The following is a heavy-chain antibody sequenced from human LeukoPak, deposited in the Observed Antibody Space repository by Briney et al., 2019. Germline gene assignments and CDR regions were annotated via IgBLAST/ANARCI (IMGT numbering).Heavy chain of an antibody. V-gene: IGHV4-34*01. D-gene: IGHD3-22*01. J-gene: IGHJ4*02. Sequence: SETLSLTCAVYGGSFSGYYWSWIRQPPGKGLEWIGEINHSGSTNYNPSLKSRVTISVDTSKNQFSLKLSSVTAADTAVYYCARRGGATMIGLSFDYWGQGTLVTVSS. CDR2: INHSGST. CDR1: GGSFSGYY. CDR3: ARRGGATMIGLSFDY.